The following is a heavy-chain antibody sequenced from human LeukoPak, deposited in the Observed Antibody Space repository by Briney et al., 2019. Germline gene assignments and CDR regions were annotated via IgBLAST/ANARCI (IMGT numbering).Heavy chain of an antibody. D-gene: IGHD1-26*01. V-gene: IGHV3-30*18. CDR2: ISYDGSNK. CDR1: GLTFSSYG. J-gene: IGHJ4*02. Sequence: PGGSLRLSCAASGLTFSSYGMHWVRQAPGKGLEWVAVISYDGSNKYYADSVKGRFTISRDNSKNTLYLQMNSLRAEDTAVYYCAKVMSIVGAPPDYWGQGTLVTVSS. CDR3: AKVMSIVGAPPDY.